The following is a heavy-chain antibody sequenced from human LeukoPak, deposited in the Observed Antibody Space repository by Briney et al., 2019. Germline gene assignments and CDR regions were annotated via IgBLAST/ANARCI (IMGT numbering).Heavy chain of an antibody. D-gene: IGHD2-2*01. CDR2: IYYSGST. Sequence: SETLSLTCTVSGGSISSYYWSWIRQPPGKGLEWIGYIYYSGSTNYNPSLTSRVTISVDTSKNQFSLNLISVTAADTAVYYCARASSYTGHLGWWGQGTLVTVSS. V-gene: IGHV4-59*08. CDR3: ARASSYTGHLGW. J-gene: IGHJ4*02. CDR1: GGSISSYY.